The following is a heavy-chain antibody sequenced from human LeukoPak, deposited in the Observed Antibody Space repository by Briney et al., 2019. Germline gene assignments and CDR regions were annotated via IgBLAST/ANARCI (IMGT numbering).Heavy chain of an antibody. Sequence: ESGPTLVNPTQTLTLTCAFSGFSLSSSSGVAVGWIRQPPGQALEWLALIYWDDEKHYSPVLSSRLTITKDTSKNQVVLTMTNMDPVDTATYYCAHRRGGDFDYWGQGTLVSVSS. CDR2: IYWDDEK. D-gene: IGHD3-3*01. J-gene: IGHJ4*02. V-gene: IGHV2-5*02. CDR1: GFSLSSSSGVA. CDR3: AHRRGGDFDY.